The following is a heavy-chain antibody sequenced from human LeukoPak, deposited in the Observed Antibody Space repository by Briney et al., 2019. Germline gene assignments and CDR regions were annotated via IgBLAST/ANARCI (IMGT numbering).Heavy chain of an antibody. V-gene: IGHV4-39*01. CDR3: ASGGSCSALCLGNF. D-gene: IGHD2-15*01. Sequence: PSETLSLTCTVSGGSISSSSYYWGWIRQPPGEGLEWIGSIYYSGSTYYNSSLKSRVTISVDTSKNQFSLKLNSVTAADTAVYYCASGGSCSALCLGNFWGQGTLVTVSS. CDR2: IYYSGST. CDR1: GGSISSSSYY. J-gene: IGHJ4*02.